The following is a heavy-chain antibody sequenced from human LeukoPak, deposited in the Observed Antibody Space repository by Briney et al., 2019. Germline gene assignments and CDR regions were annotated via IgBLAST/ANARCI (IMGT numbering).Heavy chain of an antibody. CDR2: IYPGDSDT. CDR1: GYSFTTFW. CDR3: ARHLLWFGELSYYFDY. D-gene: IGHD3-10*01. J-gene: IGHJ4*02. Sequence: GESLKISCKGSGYSFTTFWIGWVRQMPGKGLEWMGIIYPGDSDTRYSPSFQDQVTISADKSISTAYMQWSSLKASDTAMYYCARHLLWFGELSYYFDYWGQGTLVTVSS. V-gene: IGHV5-51*01.